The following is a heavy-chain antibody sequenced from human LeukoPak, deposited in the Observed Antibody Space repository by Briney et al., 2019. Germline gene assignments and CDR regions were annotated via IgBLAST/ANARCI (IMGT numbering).Heavy chain of an antibody. Sequence: SETLSLTCAVYGGSLSGYYWSWIRQPPGKGLEWIGEINHSGSTNYNPSLKSRVTISVDTSKNQFSLKLSSVTAADTAVYYCASPGERYCSSTSCRNAFDIWGQGTMVTVSS. J-gene: IGHJ3*02. CDR1: GGSLSGYY. CDR3: ASPGERYCSSTSCRNAFDI. CDR2: INHSGST. V-gene: IGHV4-34*01. D-gene: IGHD2-2*01.